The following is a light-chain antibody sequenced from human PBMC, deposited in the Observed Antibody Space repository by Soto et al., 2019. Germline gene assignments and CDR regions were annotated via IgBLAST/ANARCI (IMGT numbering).Light chain of an antibody. V-gene: IGKV3-11*01. CDR2: AES. CDR3: QKYNSYPWT. Sequence: VLTQSPAILSLSPGESATLSCRASQSVRSYLTWYQQKTGQAPSLLIYAESNRDTGIPDRLSGSGSGTDLNLTISRLEPEDFAVYYCQKYNSYPWTFGQGAKVDIK. J-gene: IGKJ1*01. CDR1: QSVRSY.